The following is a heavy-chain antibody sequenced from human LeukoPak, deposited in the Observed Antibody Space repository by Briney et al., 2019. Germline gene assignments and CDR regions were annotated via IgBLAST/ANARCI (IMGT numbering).Heavy chain of an antibody. Sequence: WASVTVSCTASGYTFTSYYMHWVRQAPGQGLEWMGIINPSGGSTSYAQKFQGRVTMTRDTSTSTVYMELSSLRSEDTAVYYCARDGSLKIAAPRMSNYYYGMDVWGQGTTVTVSS. CDR1: GYTFTSYY. CDR2: INPSGGST. V-gene: IGHV1-46*01. J-gene: IGHJ6*02. CDR3: ARDGSLKIAAPRMSNYYYGMDV. D-gene: IGHD6-13*01.